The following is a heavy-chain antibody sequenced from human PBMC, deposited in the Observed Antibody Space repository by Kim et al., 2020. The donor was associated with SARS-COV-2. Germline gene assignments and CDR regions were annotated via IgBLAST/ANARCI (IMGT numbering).Heavy chain of an antibody. CDR2: NT. CDR3: AAATSSWYVH. J-gene: IGHJ5*02. D-gene: IGHD6-13*01. Sequence: NTNYAQKFQERVTMTRDMSTSTAYMELSSLKSEDTAVYYCAAATSSWYVHWGKGTLVTVSS. V-gene: IGHV1-58*01.